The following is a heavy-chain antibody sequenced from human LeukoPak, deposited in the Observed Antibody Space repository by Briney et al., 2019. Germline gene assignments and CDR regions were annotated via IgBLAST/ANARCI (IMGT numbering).Heavy chain of an antibody. CDR2: INHSGST. Sequence: SETLSLTCAVYGGSFSGYYWSWIRQPPGKGLEWIGEINHSGSTNYNPSLKSRVTISVDTSKNQFSLKLSSVTAADTAVYYCARGTVFGGQGTLVTVSS. D-gene: IGHD2-21*01. V-gene: IGHV4-34*01. CDR3: ARGTVF. J-gene: IGHJ4*02. CDR1: GGSFSGYY.